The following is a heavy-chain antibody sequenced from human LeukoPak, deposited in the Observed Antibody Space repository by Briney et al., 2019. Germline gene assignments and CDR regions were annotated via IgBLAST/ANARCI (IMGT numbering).Heavy chain of an antibody. D-gene: IGHD3-22*01. J-gene: IGHJ4*02. CDR1: GGSISSYY. CDR2: IYYSGST. CDR3: ARDRDDSSGYYRETLFDY. Sequence: SETLSLTCTVSGGSISSYYWSWIRQPPGKGLEWIGYIYYSGSTNYNPSLKSRVTISVDTSKNQFSLKLSSVTAADTAVYYCARDRDDSSGYYRETLFDYWGQGTLVTVSS. V-gene: IGHV4-59*01.